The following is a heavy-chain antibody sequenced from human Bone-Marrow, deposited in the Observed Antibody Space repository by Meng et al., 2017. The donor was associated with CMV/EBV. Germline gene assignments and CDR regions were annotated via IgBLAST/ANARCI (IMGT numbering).Heavy chain of an antibody. J-gene: IGHJ4*02. Sequence: GGSLRLSCAASGFTFSSYAMHWVRQAPAKGLEWVAVISYDGSNKYYADSVKGRFTISRDNSKNSLYLQMNSLRAEDTAVYYCAREAVLRYFDWSPLFGYWGQGTLVTVSS. CDR3: AREAVLRYFDWSPLFGY. CDR1: GFTFSSYA. V-gene: IGHV3-30*04. D-gene: IGHD3-9*01. CDR2: ISYDGSNK.